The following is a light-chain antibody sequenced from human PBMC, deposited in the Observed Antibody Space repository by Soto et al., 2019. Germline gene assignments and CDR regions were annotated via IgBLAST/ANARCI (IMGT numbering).Light chain of an antibody. CDR3: QQRSNLPWT. V-gene: IGKV3D-20*02. CDR2: GAS. Sequence: EIVLTQSPGTLSLSPGERATLSCRASQSVSSSYLAWYQQKPGQAPRLLIYGASSRATGIPVRFSGSGSGTDYTLTVSSLEPEDFAVYYCQQRSNLPWTFGQGTKVDIK. CDR1: QSVSSSY. J-gene: IGKJ1*01.